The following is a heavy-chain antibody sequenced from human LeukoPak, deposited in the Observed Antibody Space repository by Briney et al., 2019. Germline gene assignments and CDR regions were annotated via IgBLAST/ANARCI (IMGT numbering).Heavy chain of an antibody. V-gene: IGHV4-59*01. CDR2: FHYSGST. CDR1: GDSISSYY. Sequence: SETLSLTCAVSGDSISSYYWSWIRQPPGKGLEWIGYFHYSGSTNYSPSLKSRVTISVDTSKNQFSLKLSSVTAADTAVYYCARGVYIAAAQYGYWGQGTLVTVSS. CDR3: ARGVYIAAAQYGY. J-gene: IGHJ4*02. D-gene: IGHD6-13*01.